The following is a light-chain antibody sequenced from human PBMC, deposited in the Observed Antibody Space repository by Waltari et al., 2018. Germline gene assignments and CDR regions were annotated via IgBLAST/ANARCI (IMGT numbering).Light chain of an antibody. CDR3: NSYTGSSSWV. V-gene: IGLV2-14*03. J-gene: IGLJ3*02. Sequence: QSALTQPASVSGSPGQSITISCTGTNRDVGFYNYVSWYQQHPGKAPKLLIYAVSVRPSGVSNRFSGSKSGNTASLTISGLQAEDEADYYCNSYTGSSSWVFGGGTRLTVL. CDR2: AVS. CDR1: NRDVGFYNY.